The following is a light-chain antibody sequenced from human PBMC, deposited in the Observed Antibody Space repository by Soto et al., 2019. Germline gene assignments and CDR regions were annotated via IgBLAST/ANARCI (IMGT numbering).Light chain of an antibody. CDR1: QDISTL. J-gene: IGKJ4*02. Sequence: AIQLTQSPSSLSASVGDRVTIPCRASQDISTLFAWYQQKPGKAPKLLTYDASSLESGVPSRFSGSASGSDFSLTIISLQREDFESLFCQQFYEYSLTFGGGTKVDI. V-gene: IGKV1D-13*01. CDR3: QQFYEYSLT. CDR2: DAS.